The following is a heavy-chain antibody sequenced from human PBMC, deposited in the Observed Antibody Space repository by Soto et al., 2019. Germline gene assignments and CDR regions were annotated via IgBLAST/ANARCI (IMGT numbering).Heavy chain of an antibody. CDR2: IYNRGIP. CDR3: ARGVTVFGLVSRFWFDP. Sequence: SETLSLTCTVSGGSISSGGYSWSWSRQHPGKGLEWIGHIYNRGIPYYNPPLKSRVVISIDTARNQFSLRLNSLTAADRAVYFCARGVTVFGLVSRFWFDPWGQGTVVTVSS. J-gene: IGHJ5*02. CDR1: GGSISSGGYS. D-gene: IGHD3-3*01. V-gene: IGHV4-30-4*08.